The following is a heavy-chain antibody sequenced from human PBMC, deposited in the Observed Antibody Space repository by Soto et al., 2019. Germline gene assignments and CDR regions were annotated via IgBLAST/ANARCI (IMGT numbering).Heavy chain of an antibody. CDR1: GGSISSSSYY. CDR3: ARLRDTAVDY. J-gene: IGHJ4*02. Sequence: QLQLQESGPGLVKPSETLSLTCTVSGGSISSSSYYWGWIRQPPGKGLEWIGSMFYSVNTYYNPSLKSRVTILVDTSKNQFSLRLSSVTAADTAVYYCARLRDTAVDYWGQGTLVTVSS. V-gene: IGHV4-39*01. D-gene: IGHD5-18*01. CDR2: MFYSVNT.